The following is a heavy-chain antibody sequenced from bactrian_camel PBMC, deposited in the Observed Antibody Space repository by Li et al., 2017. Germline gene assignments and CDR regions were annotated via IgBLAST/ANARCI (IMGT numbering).Heavy chain of an antibody. CDR3: APGLCKLDSVSSYARGMFGY. CDR1: GHSRGSNC. V-gene: IGHV3-3*01. D-gene: IGHD1*01. Sequence: VQLVESGGGSVQAGGSLRLSCVVSGHSRGSNCVGWYRLPPGRAPAEREGIAAIRRSGGETWYAGSVKGRFTISQDSARNTVYLQMNNLKVEDTAQYYCAPGLCKLDSVSSYARGMFGYWGLSTQVTVS. CDR2: IRRSGGET. J-gene: IGHJ6*01.